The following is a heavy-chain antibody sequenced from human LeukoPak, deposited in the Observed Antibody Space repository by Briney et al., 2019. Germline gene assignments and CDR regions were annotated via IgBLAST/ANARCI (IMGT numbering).Heavy chain of an antibody. CDR2: IYHSGST. D-gene: IGHD3-9*01. J-gene: IGHJ4*02. CDR3: ARGNYDILTGTGIYFDY. CDR1: GGSFSGYY. Sequence: PSETLSLTCAVYGGSFSGYYWSWIRQPLGKGLEWIGYIYHSGSTYYNPSLKSRVTISVDRSKNQFSLKLSSVTAADTAVYYCARGNYDILTGTGIYFDYWGQGTLVTVSS. V-gene: IGHV4-34*01.